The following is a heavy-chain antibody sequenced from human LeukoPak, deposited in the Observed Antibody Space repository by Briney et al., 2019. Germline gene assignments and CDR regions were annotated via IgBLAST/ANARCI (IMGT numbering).Heavy chain of an antibody. CDR2: ISSSSSTI. D-gene: IGHD6-13*01. J-gene: IGHJ4*02. Sequence: GGSLRLSCAASGFTFSSYSMNWVRQAPGKGLEWVSYISSSSSTIYYADSVKGRFTISRDNAKTSLYLQMNSLRAEDTAVYYCASASSHRIAAGGDYWGQGTLVTVSS. CDR3: ASASSHRIAAGGDY. V-gene: IGHV3-48*04. CDR1: GFTFSSYS.